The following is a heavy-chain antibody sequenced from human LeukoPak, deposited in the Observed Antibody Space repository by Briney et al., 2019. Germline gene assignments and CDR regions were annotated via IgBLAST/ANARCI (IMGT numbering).Heavy chain of an antibody. D-gene: IGHD5-18*01. V-gene: IGHV3-30-3*01. Sequence: GRSLRLSCAASGFTFSSYAMHWVRQAPGKGLEWVAVISYDGSNKYYADSVKGRFTISRDNSKNTLYLQMNSLRAEDTAVYYCATLSGRIQLWLHYYGMDVWGQGTTVTVSS. J-gene: IGHJ6*02. CDR3: ATLSGRIQLWLHYYGMDV. CDR1: GFTFSSYA. CDR2: ISYDGSNK.